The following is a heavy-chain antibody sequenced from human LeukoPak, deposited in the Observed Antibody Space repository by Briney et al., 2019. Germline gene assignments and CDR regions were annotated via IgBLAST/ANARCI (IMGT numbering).Heavy chain of an antibody. D-gene: IGHD3-10*01. V-gene: IGHV1-18*01. Sequence: GASVKVSCKASGYTFNTYGVIWVRQAPGKGFEWLGWISGQHGKTTYPQKFQDRVRMTTGTSTSTAYMELRSLTSDDTGVYFCARGGSGWFGALEFDYWGQGTLVTVSS. J-gene: IGHJ4*02. CDR2: ISGQHGKT. CDR3: ARGGSGWFGALEFDY. CDR1: GYTFNTYG.